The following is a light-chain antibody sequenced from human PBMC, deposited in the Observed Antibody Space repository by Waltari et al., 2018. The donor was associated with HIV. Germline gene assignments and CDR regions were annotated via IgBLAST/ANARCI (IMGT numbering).Light chain of an antibody. CDR3: SSYTTSSTYV. CDR1: SSDVGAYDY. CDR2: DVN. Sequence: QSALTPPASVSGSPGQPITISCTGTSSDVGAYDYVSWYQQHPGKAPKLMIYDVNNRPSGVSHRFSGSKSATTASLTISGLQAEDEADYYCSSYTTSSTYVFGTGTKVTVL. V-gene: IGLV2-14*03. J-gene: IGLJ1*01.